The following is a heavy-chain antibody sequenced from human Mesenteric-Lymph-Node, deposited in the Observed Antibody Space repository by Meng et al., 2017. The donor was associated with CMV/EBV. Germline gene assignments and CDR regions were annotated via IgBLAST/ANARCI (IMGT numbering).Heavy chain of an antibody. V-gene: IGHV4-34*01. CDR2: INHSGST. J-gene: IGHJ4*02. CDR3: AGASPLTIFGVVIIPEYFDY. Sequence: SETLSLTCAVYGGSFSGYYWSWIRQPPGKGLEWIGEINHSGSTNYNPSLKSRVTISVDTSKNQFSLKLSSVTAADTAVYYCAGASPLTIFGVVIIPEYFDYWGQGTLVTVSS. CDR1: GGSFSGYY. D-gene: IGHD3-3*01.